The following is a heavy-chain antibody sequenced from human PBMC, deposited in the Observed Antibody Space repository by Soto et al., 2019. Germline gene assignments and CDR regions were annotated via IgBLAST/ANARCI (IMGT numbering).Heavy chain of an antibody. J-gene: IGHJ4*02. D-gene: IGHD6-6*01. V-gene: IGHV3-23*01. CDR2: ISGSGGTT. CDR1: GFTFSSYA. CDR3: SRGXXXXXSAPDY. Sequence: EVQLLESGGGLVQPGGSLRLSCTASGFTFSSYAMSWVRQAXGXGXEWVSTISGSGGTTYYADSVKGRFTISRDNSKNTLYLQMNSLRAEDTAVXXCSRGXXXXXSAPDYWGQGTLVTVSS.